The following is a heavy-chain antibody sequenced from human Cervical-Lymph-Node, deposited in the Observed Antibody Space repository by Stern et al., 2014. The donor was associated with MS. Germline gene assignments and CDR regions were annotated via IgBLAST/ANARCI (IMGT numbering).Heavy chain of an antibody. J-gene: IGHJ4*02. CDR2: ISAFEVIT. Sequence: QVQLVQSGPEVKKPGASVKVSCKASGYTFSNFGISWVRQAPGQGLEWMGCISAFEVITKYARKRQGRVTMTTDTSTRTAYMELTSLASDDTAVYYCARDGHYATTYFDHWCQGTLVTVSS. CDR1: GYTFSNFG. CDR3: ARDGHYATTYFDH. D-gene: IGHD2-8*01. V-gene: IGHV1-18*01.